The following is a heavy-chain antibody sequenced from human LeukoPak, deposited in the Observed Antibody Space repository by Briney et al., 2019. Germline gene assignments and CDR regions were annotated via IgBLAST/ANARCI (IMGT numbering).Heavy chain of an antibody. Sequence: PSETLSLTCTVSGGSISSSSYYWGWIRQPPGKGLEWIGSIYYSGSTYYNPSLKSRVTISVDTSKNQFSLKLSSVTAADTAVYYCAPFYSSGWYYFDYWGQGTLVTVSS. J-gene: IGHJ4*02. CDR3: APFYSSGWYYFDY. D-gene: IGHD6-19*01. V-gene: IGHV4-39*01. CDR1: GGSISSSSYY. CDR2: IYYSGST.